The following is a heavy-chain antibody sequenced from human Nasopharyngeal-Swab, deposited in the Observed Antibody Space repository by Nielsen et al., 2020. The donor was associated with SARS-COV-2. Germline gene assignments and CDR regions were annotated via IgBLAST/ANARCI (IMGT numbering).Heavy chain of an antibody. CDR1: GFTFSSYA. CDR2: ISYDGSNK. Sequence: GGSLRLFCAASGFTFSSYAMHWVRQAPGKGLEWVAVISYDGSNKYYADSVKGRFTISRDNSKNTLYLQMNSLRAEDTAVYYCARDGAVAGKNYYYYGMDVWGQGTTVTVSS. J-gene: IGHJ6*02. D-gene: IGHD6-19*01. V-gene: IGHV3-30-3*01. CDR3: ARDGAVAGKNYYYYGMDV.